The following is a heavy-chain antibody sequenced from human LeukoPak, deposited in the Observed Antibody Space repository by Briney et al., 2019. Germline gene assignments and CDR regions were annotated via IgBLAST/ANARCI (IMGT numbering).Heavy chain of an antibody. D-gene: IGHD6-19*01. CDR3: ASGIAVAGLYY. CDR1: GGSISSYY. CDR2: IYTSGST. J-gene: IGHJ4*02. Sequence: SETLSLTCTVSGGSISSYYLSWIRQPAGKGLEWIGRIYTSGSTNYNPSLKSRVTMSVDTSKNQFSLKLSSVTAADTAVYYCASGIAVAGLYYWGQGTLVTVSS. V-gene: IGHV4-4*07.